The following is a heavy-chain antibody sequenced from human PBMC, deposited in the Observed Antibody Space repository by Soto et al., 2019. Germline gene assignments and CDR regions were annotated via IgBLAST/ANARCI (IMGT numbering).Heavy chain of an antibody. CDR2: ISSNGVGT. Sequence: TGGSLRLSCAASGFTLSGYAIDWVRQAPGKGLEYVSGISSNGVGTYYANSVQGRFTISRDNSKNTVYLQMGSLRPEDMAVYYCARRARPDFYYMDVWGKGTTVTVSS. V-gene: IGHV3-64*01. J-gene: IGHJ6*03. D-gene: IGHD6-6*01. CDR3: ARRARPDFYYMDV. CDR1: GFTLSGYA.